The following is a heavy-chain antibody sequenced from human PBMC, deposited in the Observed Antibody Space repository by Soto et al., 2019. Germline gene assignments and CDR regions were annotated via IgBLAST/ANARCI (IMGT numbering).Heavy chain of an antibody. CDR1: GFTFSSYG. J-gene: IGHJ6*02. V-gene: IGHV3-30*18. Sequence: PGGSRRLSCAASGFTFSSYGMHWVRQAPGKGLEKMAVISYDGSNKYYADYVKGRFTISRDNSKNTLCLQINSLRAVDTAVYYCAKYSSSRRAYSYRMDVWGQGTTVTVSS. CDR3: AKYSSSRRAYSYRMDV. D-gene: IGHD6-13*01. CDR2: ISYDGSNK.